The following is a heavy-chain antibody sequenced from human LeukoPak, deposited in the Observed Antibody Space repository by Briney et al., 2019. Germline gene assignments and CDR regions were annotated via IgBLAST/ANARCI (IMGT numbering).Heavy chain of an antibody. J-gene: IGHJ5*02. CDR3: ARWGRGYSSSSDNWFDP. V-gene: IGHV4-39*01. CDR1: GGSISSSSYY. CDR2: IYYSGST. D-gene: IGHD6-6*01. Sequence: NPSETLSLTCTVSGGSISSSSYYWGWIRQPPGKGLEWIGSIYYSGSTYYNPSLKSRVTISVDTSKNQFSLKLSSVTAADTAVYYCARWGRGYSSSSDNWFDPWGQGTLVTVSS.